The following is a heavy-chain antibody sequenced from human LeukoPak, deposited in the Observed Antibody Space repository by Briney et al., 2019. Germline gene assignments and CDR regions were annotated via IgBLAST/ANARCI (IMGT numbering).Heavy chain of an antibody. CDR2: ISGSGGST. CDR1: GFTFSSYA. Sequence: GGSLRLSCAASGFTFSSYAMSWVRQAPGKGLEWVSAISGSGGSTYYADSVKGRFTISRDNSKNTLYLQMNSLRAEDTAVHYCAKDYPRGIAAAGPFDYWGQGTLVTVSS. J-gene: IGHJ4*02. CDR3: AKDYPRGIAAAGPFDY. V-gene: IGHV3-23*01. D-gene: IGHD6-13*01.